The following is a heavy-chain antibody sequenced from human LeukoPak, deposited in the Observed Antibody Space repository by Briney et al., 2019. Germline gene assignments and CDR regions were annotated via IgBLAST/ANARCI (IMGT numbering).Heavy chain of an antibody. CDR1: GYTLTELS. D-gene: IGHD4-23*01. Sequence: ASVKVSCKVSGYTLTELSMHWVRQAPGKGLEWMGGFDPEDGGTIYAQKFQGRVTMTEDTSTDTAYMELSSLRSEDTAVYYCATNVAAWTVGVGELGDPQYFDYWGQGTLVTVSS. CDR3: ATNVAAWTVGVGELGDPQYFDY. J-gene: IGHJ4*02. V-gene: IGHV1-24*01. CDR2: FDPEDGGT.